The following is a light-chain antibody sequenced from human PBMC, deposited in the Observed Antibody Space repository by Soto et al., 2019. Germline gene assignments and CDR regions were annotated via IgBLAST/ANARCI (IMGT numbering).Light chain of an antibody. V-gene: IGLV2-14*03. J-gene: IGLJ1*01. CDR1: SSDVGGYNY. CDR3: SSFTRINTYV. Sequence: SALTQPASVSGSPGQSITISCTGTSSDVGGYNYVSWYQQHPGKAPKLMIYDVSNRPSGVSNRFSGSKSGNTASLTISGLQAEDEGDYYCSSFTRINTYVFGTGTKVTVL. CDR2: DVS.